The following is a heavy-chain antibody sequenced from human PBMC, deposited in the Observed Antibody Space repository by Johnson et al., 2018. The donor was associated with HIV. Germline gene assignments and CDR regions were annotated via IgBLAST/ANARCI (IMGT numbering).Heavy chain of an antibody. CDR1: GFTFSSYG. V-gene: IGHV3-30*18. CDR2: ISYDGNNK. Sequence: VQLVESGGGVVQHGRSLRLSCAASGFTFSSYGMHWVRQAPGKGLEWVAVISYDGNNKYYADSVKGRFTISRDNSKNTLYLQMNSLRAEDTALYYCAKTYYDFWSGYFGAFDIWGQGTMVTVSS. D-gene: IGHD3-3*01. J-gene: IGHJ3*02. CDR3: AKTYYDFWSGYFGAFDI.